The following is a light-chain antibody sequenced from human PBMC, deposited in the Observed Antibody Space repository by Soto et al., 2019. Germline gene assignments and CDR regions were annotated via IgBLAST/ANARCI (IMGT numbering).Light chain of an antibody. Sequence: EVVLTQSPVTLSLSPGERATLSCRASQSLRGLLAWYQQKPGQAPRLLIYDAYNRATGIPPRFSGSGSGTDFTLTISSLEPEDSAVYYCQQRHMWPSTVAQGT. V-gene: IGKV3-11*01. J-gene: IGKJ1*01. CDR2: DAY. CDR3: QQRHMWPST. CDR1: QSLRGL.